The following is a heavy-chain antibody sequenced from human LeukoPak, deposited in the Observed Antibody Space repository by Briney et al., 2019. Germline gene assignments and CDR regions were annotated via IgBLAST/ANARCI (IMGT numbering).Heavy chain of an antibody. CDR2: IWYDGSNK. J-gene: IGHJ4*02. CDR3: ARDRYGSSWYTDY. Sequence: GGSLRLSCAASGFTFSSYGMHWVRQAPGKGLEWVAVIWYDGSNKYYADSVKGRFTISRDNSKNTLYLQMNSLRAEDTAVYYCARDRYGSSWYTDYWGQGTLVTVSS. V-gene: IGHV3-33*01. CDR1: GFTFSSYG. D-gene: IGHD6-13*01.